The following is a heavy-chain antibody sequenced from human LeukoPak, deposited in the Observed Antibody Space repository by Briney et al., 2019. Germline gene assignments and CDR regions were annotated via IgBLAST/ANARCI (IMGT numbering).Heavy chain of an antibody. CDR2: IKQDGSEK. V-gene: IGHV3-7*01. J-gene: IGHJ4*02. CDR3: ARSGSGYFDY. Sequence: GGSLRLSCAASGITLSVYWMSWVRQAPGKGLEWVANIKQDGSEKYYRDSVRGRFTISRDNAKNSLYLQMNSLRAEDTAVYYCARSGSGYFDYWGQGSLVTVSS. CDR1: GITLSVYW.